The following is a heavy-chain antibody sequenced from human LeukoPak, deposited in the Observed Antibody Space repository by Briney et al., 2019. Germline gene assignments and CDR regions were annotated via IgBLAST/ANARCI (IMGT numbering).Heavy chain of an antibody. CDR2: ISYNGGKI. D-gene: IGHD4-23*01. J-gene: IGHJ4*02. Sequence: GGSLRLSCAASGFNFNIYGMQWVRRAPDKGLEWVTYISYNGGKIHCSDSVKGRFTISRDNSKNTLYLQMNSLRPEDTAVYYCAKVAGNIYYFDYWGQGALVTVSS. V-gene: IGHV3-30*02. CDR3: AKVAGNIYYFDY. CDR1: GFNFNIYG.